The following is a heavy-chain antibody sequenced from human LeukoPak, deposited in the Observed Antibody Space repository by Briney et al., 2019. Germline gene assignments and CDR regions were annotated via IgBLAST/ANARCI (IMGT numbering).Heavy chain of an antibody. Sequence: GGSLRLSCEASGFTFSSYTMNWVRQAPGKGLEGVSYIGSSSSTIYYADSVKGRFTISRDNAKNSLYLQMNSLRAEDTAVYYCARDHHRRLYDSQARDTFDIWGQGTMVTVSS. CDR1: GFTFSSYT. J-gene: IGHJ3*02. D-gene: IGHD3-22*01. CDR3: ARDHHRRLYDSQARDTFDI. CDR2: IGSSSSTI. V-gene: IGHV3-48*01.